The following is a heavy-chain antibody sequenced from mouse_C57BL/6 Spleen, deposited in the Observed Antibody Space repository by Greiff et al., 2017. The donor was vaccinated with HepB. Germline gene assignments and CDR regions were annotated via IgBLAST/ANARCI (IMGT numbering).Heavy chain of an antibody. V-gene: IGHV1-15*01. J-gene: IGHJ3*01. D-gene: IGHD2-4*01. CDR1: GYTFTDYE. Sequence: VQLQQSGAELVRPGASVTLSCKASGYTFTDYEMHWVKQTPVHGLEWIGAIDPETGGTAYNQKFKGKAILTADKSSSTAYMELRSLTSEDSAVYYCTKEGRVYDYDVEFAYWGQGTLVTVSA. CDR2: IDPETGGT. CDR3: TKEGRVYDYDVEFAY.